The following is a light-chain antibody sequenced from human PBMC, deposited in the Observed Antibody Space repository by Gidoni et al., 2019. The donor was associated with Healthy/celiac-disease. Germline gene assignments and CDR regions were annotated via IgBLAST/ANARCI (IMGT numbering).Light chain of an antibody. CDR2: QDS. V-gene: IGLV3-1*01. CDR3: QAWDSSTAV. J-gene: IGLJ2*01. CDR1: QLGDKY. Sequence: YEPTQPPSASVSPGQTASITCAGDQLGDKYVCWYQQKPGQSPVLVTYQDSKRPSGIPERFSGSNSRNTATLTIGGTQAMDEADYYCQAWDSSTAVFGGGTKLTVL.